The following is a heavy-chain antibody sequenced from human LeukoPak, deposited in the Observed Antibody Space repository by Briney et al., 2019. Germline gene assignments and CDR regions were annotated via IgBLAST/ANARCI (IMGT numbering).Heavy chain of an antibody. CDR2: ISSSSSSYI. V-gene: IGHV3-21*01. D-gene: IGHD3-22*01. CDR1: GFTFSSYS. Sequence: PGGSLRLSCAASGFTFSSYSMNWVRQAPGKGLEWVSSISSSSSSYIYYADSVKGRFTISRDNAKNSLYLQMNSLRAEVTAVYYCARDVEGRYDSSGYFDYWGQGTLVTVSS. CDR3: ARDVEGRYDSSGYFDY. J-gene: IGHJ4*02.